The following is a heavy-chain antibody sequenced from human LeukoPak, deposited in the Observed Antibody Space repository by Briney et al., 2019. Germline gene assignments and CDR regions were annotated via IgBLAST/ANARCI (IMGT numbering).Heavy chain of an antibody. CDR3: ARPPSRGYSSSFEY. CDR2: IYPDESNI. J-gene: IGHJ4*02. D-gene: IGHD2-2*03. V-gene: IGHV5-51*01. Sequence: GESLKISCKGSGYSFPTYWIAWVRQMPGKSLEWMGIIYPDESNIRYSPSFQGQVTISADKSISTAYLQWSSLKASDTAMYYCARPPSRGYSSSFEYWGQGTLVTVSS. CDR1: GYSFPTYW.